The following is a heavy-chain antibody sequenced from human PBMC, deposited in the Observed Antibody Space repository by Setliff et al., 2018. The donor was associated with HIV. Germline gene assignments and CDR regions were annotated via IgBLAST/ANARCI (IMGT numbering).Heavy chain of an antibody. Sequence: PSETLSLTCIVSGGSISSSSYYWGWVRQPPGKGLEWIASIYYSGSTYYNPSLKSRITISVDRSKNLFSLKLISVTAADQGVYYCARVPVAGANWFDPWGLGTLVTVSS. CDR3: ARVPVAGANWFDP. CDR2: IYYSGST. J-gene: IGHJ5*02. V-gene: IGHV4-39*01. CDR1: GGSISSSSYY. D-gene: IGHD2-21*01.